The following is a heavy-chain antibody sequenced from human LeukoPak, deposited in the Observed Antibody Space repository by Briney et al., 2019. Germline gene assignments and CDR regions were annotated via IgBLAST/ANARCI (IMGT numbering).Heavy chain of an antibody. CDR3: ARGGGAYYYDSSGSTPDY. J-gene: IGHJ4*02. CDR2: ISYDGSNK. Sequence: GGSLRLSCAASGFTFSSYGMHWVRQAPGKGLEWVAVISYDGSNKYYADSVKGRFTISRDNSKNTLYLQMNSLRAEDTAVYYCARGGGAYYYDSSGSTPDYWGQGTLVTVSS. V-gene: IGHV3-30*03. CDR1: GFTFSSYG. D-gene: IGHD3-22*01.